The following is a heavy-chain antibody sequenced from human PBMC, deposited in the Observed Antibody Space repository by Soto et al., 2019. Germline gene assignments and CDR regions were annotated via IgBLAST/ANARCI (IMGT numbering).Heavy chain of an antibody. CDR3: ARLGYCSGGSCYSALDY. CDR1: GGSISSYY. J-gene: IGHJ4*02. Sequence: SETLSLTCTVSGGSISSYYWSWIRQPPGKGLEWIGYIYYSGSTNYNPSLKSRVTISVDTSKNQFSLKLSSVTAADTAVYYCARLGYCSGGSCYSALDYWGQGTLVTVSS. CDR2: IYYSGST. V-gene: IGHV4-59*08. D-gene: IGHD2-15*01.